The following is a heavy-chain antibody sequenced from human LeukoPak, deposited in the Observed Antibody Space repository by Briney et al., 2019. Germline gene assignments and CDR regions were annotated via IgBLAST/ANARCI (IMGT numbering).Heavy chain of an antibody. V-gene: IGHV1-2*02. CDR2: INPNSGGT. Sequence: ASVKVSCKASGYTFTAYYMHWVRQAPGQGLEWMGWINPNSGGTNYAQKFQGRVTMTRDTSISTAYMELSRLRSDDTAVYYCARDAELKLLADYWGQGTLVTVSS. CDR1: GYTFTAYY. J-gene: IGHJ4*02. D-gene: IGHD1-26*01. CDR3: ARDAELKLLADY.